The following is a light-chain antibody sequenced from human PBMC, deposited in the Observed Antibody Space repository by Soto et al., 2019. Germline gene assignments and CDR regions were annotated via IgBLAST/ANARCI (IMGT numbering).Light chain of an antibody. CDR3: QQYGSSQPT. CDR2: GAS. Sequence: EIVLTQSPGTLSLSPGERATLSCRASQSVSSSYLAWYQQKPGQAPRFLIYGASSRATGIPDRFSGSGSGTDFTLTISRLEPEDFAVYYCQQYGSSQPTFGGGTKVDIK. J-gene: IGKJ4*01. V-gene: IGKV3-20*01. CDR1: QSVSSSY.